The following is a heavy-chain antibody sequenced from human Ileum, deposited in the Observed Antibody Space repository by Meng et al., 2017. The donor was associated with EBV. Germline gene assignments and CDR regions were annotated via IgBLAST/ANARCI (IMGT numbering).Heavy chain of an antibody. Sequence: VKPNPRLTLACSMFWFSGCHSRGRVGWMRQPGGKGLEWVAHIYGNYDKLYSTSLKSRHTITKDTHKDQVVFTMANMDPVDTATYFCAHRLDYNFDYWGQRTLVTVSS. CDR2: IYGNYDK. J-gene: IGHJ4*02. CDR3: AHRLDYNFDY. CDR1: WFSGCHSRGR. V-gene: IGHV2-5*01. D-gene: IGHD4-11*01.